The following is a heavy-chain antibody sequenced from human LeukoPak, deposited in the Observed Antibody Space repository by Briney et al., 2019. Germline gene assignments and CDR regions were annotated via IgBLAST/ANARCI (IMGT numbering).Heavy chain of an antibody. D-gene: IGHD6-19*01. CDR2: ISSSSSYI. V-gene: IGHV3-21*01. Sequence: GGSLRLSCAASGFTFSSYSMNWVRQAPGKGLEWVSSISSSSSYIYYADSVKGRFTISRDNAKNSLYLQMNSLRAEDTAVYYCARDLPAVAGTRRAPFSYWGQGTLVTVSS. CDR3: ARDLPAVAGTRRAPFSY. J-gene: IGHJ4*02. CDR1: GFTFSSYS.